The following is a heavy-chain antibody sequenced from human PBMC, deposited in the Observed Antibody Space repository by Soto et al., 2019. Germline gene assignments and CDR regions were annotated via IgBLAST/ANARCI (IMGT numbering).Heavy chain of an antibody. V-gene: IGHV1-46*01. CDR3: ARGGGYCISTSCPYNWFDP. CDR2: INPSGGST. D-gene: IGHD2-2*03. CDR1: GYTFTSYY. J-gene: IGHJ5*02. Sequence: VKVSCKASGYTFTSYYMHWVRQAPGQGLEWMGIINPSGGSTSYAQKFQGRVTMTRDTSTSTVYMELSSLRSEDTAVYYCARGGGYCISTSCPYNWFDPWGQGTLVTVSS.